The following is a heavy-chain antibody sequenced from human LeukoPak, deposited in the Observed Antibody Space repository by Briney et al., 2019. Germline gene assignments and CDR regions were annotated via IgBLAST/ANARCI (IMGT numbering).Heavy chain of an antibody. J-gene: IGHJ6*02. D-gene: IGHD3-10*01. V-gene: IGHV1-2*02. CDR3: ARDYGSGYRVMDV. CDR2: INPNSGGT. Sequence: ASVKVSCKASGYTFTGYYTHWVRQAPGQGLEWMGWINPNSGGTNYAQKFQGRVTMTRDTSISTAYMELSRLRSDDTAVYYCARDYGSGYRVMDVWGQGTTVTVSS. CDR1: GYTFTGYY.